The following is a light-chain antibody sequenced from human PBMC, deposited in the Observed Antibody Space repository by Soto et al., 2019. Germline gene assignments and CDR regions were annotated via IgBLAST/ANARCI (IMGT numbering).Light chain of an antibody. CDR3: QQRSNWLT. J-gene: IGKJ4*01. CDR2: DAS. CDR1: QSVSSY. Sequence: EIVLTQSPATLSLSPGERATLSCRASQSVSSYLAWYQQKPGQAPRLLIYDASTRATGIPPRFSGSGSGTDFTLTISSLEPEDFAVYYCQQRSNWLTFGGGTKVEIK. V-gene: IGKV3-11*01.